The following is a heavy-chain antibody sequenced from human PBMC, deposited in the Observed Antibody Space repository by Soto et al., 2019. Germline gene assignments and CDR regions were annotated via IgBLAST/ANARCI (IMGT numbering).Heavy chain of an antibody. D-gene: IGHD3-10*01. CDR1: GYTFTSYG. Sequence: QVHLVQSGAEVKKPGASVKVSCKASGYTFTSYGITWVRQAPGQGLELLGWISAHNGNTDYAQKQQGRDIVTRDTYTSTAYMELRSLIPDDAAVYYCARGSYGDYWGQGALVTVSS. CDR3: ARGSYGDY. V-gene: IGHV1-18*01. CDR2: ISAHNGNT. J-gene: IGHJ4*02.